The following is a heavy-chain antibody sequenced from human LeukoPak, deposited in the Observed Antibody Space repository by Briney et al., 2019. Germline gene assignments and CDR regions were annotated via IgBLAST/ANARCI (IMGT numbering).Heavy chain of an antibody. J-gene: IGHJ4*02. CDR2: IIPIFGTA. Sequence: SVKVSCKASGGTFIIYAISWVRQAPGQGGEWMGGIIPIFGTANYAQKFQGRVTITADESTSTDYMELRSLRAEDTAGYYCESLYPPIYDSSGYYYVWYFDYWGQGTLVTVSS. CDR3: ESLYPPIYDSSGYYYVWYFDY. CDR1: GGTFIIYA. V-gene: IGHV1-69*13. D-gene: IGHD3-22*01.